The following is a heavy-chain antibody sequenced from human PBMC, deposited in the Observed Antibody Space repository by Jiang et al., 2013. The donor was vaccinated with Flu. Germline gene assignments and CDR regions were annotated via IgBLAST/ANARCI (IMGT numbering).Heavy chain of an antibody. CDR3: ARVMTTINFDAFDI. D-gene: IGHD5-24*01. CDR2: IYYSGIT. Sequence: GPGLVKPSETLSLTCTVSGGSISGYYWTWIRQSPGKALEWIGYIYYSGITNYNPSLKSRLTISVDRSKNQFSLKLSFVTAADTAVYYCARVMTTINFDAFDIWGQGTVVSVSS. CDR1: GGSISGYY. V-gene: IGHV4-59*08. J-gene: IGHJ3*02.